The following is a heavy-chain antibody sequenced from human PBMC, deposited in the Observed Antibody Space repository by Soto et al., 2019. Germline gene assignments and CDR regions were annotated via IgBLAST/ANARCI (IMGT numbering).Heavy chain of an antibody. CDR2: VSHDGRNT. D-gene: IGHD6-19*01. V-gene: IGHV3-30*18. CDR1: GFTFSDYA. Sequence: VQLVESGGGVVQPGRSLRLSCAASGFTFSDYAMHWVRQAPGKGLEWVAVVSHDGRNTHYADSVKGRFTISRDSSKNTASLERTSLRAEDTAVYYCAKGGRQWLVTSDFNYWGQGALVTVSS. CDR3: AKGGRQWLVTSDFNY. J-gene: IGHJ4*02.